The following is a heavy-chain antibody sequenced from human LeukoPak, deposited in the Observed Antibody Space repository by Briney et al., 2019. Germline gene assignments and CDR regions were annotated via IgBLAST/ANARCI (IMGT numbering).Heavy chain of an antibody. CDR1: GYSFTSYG. CDR3: ARYLYGMDV. CDR2: LSVYNGHT. Sequence: ASVNVSCKASGYSFTSYGIGWVRQAPGQGLEWMGWLSVYNGHTSYAQKFQGVFTMTTDTSTGTAYMELRSLRSDDTAVYYCARYLYGMDVWGQGTTVTVSS. J-gene: IGHJ6*02. V-gene: IGHV1-18*01.